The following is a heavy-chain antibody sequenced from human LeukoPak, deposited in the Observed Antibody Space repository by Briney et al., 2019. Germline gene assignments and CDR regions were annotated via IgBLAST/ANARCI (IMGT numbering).Heavy chain of an antibody. D-gene: IGHD3-22*01. V-gene: IGHV3-23*01. CDR1: GFTFSSYA. Sequence: PGGSLRLSCAASGFTFSSYAMSWVRQAPGKGLEWVSSVSNTGTKTYYADSVKGRFTISRDNSKSTLSLQMKSLRADDTALYYCAKVISMIDAAYFPLTGFDPWGQGTQVIVSS. CDR3: AKVISMIDAAYFPLTGFDP. CDR2: VSNTGTKT. J-gene: IGHJ5*02.